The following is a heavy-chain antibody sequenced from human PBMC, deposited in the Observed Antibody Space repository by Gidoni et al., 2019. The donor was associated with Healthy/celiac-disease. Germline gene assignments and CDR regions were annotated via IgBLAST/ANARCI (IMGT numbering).Heavy chain of an antibody. CDR2: IDWDDDK. D-gene: IGHD4-17*01. CDR3: ARIQGNYGDYLFDY. CDR1: GFSLSTSGMC. Sequence: QVTLRESGPALVKPTQTLTLTCPFSGFSLSTSGMCVSWIRQPPGKALEWLALIDWDDDKYYSTSLKTRLTISKDTSKNQVVLTMTNMDPVDTATYYCARIQGNYGDYLFDYWGQGTLVTVSS. J-gene: IGHJ4*02. V-gene: IGHV2-70*01.